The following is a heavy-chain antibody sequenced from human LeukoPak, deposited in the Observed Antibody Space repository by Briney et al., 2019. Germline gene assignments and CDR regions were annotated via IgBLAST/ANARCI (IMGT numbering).Heavy chain of an antibody. D-gene: IGHD5-24*01. CDR2: IRSKAYGGTT. Sequence: PGGSLRLSCTASGFTFGDYAMSWFRQAPGKGLEWVGFIRSKAYGGTTEYAASVKGRFTISRDDSKSIAYLQMNSPKTEDTAVYYCTRAECDGYNCGGLYYFDYWGQGTLVTVSS. CDR1: GFTFGDYA. V-gene: IGHV3-49*03. J-gene: IGHJ4*02. CDR3: TRAECDGYNCGGLYYFDY.